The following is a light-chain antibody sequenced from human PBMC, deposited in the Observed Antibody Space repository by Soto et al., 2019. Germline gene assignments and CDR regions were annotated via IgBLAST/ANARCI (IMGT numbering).Light chain of an antibody. CDR2: DVS. Sequence: QSALTQPASVSGSPGQSITISCTGTGSDVGANNFVSWYQQLPGKATKLMIFDVSHRPSGVSYRFSGSKSGNTASLTISGLQAEDEADYFCSSYTSSSTDVFATGTKVTVL. CDR1: GSDVGANNF. V-gene: IGLV2-14*03. CDR3: SSYTSSSTDV. J-gene: IGLJ1*01.